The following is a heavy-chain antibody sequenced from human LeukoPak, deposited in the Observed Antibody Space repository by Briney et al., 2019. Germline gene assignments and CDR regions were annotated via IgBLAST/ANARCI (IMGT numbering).Heavy chain of an antibody. D-gene: IGHD4-17*01. CDR3: ARARPAYGDYAPDAFDI. CDR1: GGTFSSYA. J-gene: IGHJ3*02. CDR2: IIPIFGTA. Sequence: GASVKVSCKASGGTFSSYAISWVRQAPGQGLEWMGGIIPIFGTANYAQKFQGRVTITADESTSTAYMELSSLRSEDTAVYYCARARPAYGDYAPDAFDIWGQGTMVTVSS. V-gene: IGHV1-69*13.